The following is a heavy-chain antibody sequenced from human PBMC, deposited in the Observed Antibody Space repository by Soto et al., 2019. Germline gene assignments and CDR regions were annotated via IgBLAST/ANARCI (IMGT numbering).Heavy chain of an antibody. V-gene: IGHV3-30-3*01. CDR3: ARDTLTPSPSGYGGGFDY. D-gene: IGHD5-12*01. Sequence: QVQLVESGGGVVQPGRSLRLSCAASGFTFSTYAMHWVRQAPGKGLEWVAVISSDGSNEYYADSVKGRFTVSRDNSKNTLNLQLNSLRAEDTAVYYCARDTLTPSPSGYGGGFDYRGQGTLVTVSS. CDR1: GFTFSTYA. J-gene: IGHJ4*02. CDR2: ISSDGSNE.